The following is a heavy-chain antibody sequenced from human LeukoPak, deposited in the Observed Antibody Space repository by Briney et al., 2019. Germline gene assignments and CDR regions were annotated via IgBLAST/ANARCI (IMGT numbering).Heavy chain of an antibody. J-gene: IGHJ6*02. CDR3: ARVNYDILTGYFTYYYGMDV. Sequence: ASVKVSCKASGYTCTSYDINWVRQATGQGLEWMGWMNPNSGNTGYAQKFQGRVTMTRNTSISTAYMELSSLRSEDTAVYYCARVNYDILTGYFTYYYGMDVWGQGTTVTVSS. D-gene: IGHD3-9*01. CDR2: MNPNSGNT. V-gene: IGHV1-8*01. CDR1: GYTCTSYD.